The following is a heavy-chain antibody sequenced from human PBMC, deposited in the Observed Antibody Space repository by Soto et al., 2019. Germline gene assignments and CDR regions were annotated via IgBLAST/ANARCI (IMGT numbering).Heavy chain of an antibody. CDR3: AKVYGDYGGGFDY. D-gene: IGHD4-17*01. CDR1: GFTFSSYA. V-gene: IGHV3-23*01. J-gene: IGHJ4*02. Sequence: EVQLLESGGGLVQPGGSLRLSCSASGFTFSSYAMSWVRQAPGKGLEWVSAISGSGGSTYYADSVKGLFTISRDNPKNTLYLQMNSLSAEDTAVYYCAKVYGDYGGGFDYWGQGTLVTVSS. CDR2: ISGSGGST.